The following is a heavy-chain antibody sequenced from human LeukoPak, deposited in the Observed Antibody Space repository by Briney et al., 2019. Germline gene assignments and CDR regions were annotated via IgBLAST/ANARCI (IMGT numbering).Heavy chain of an antibody. CDR3: AKDAWTYYYDSSGYYDY. Sequence: GGSLRLSCAASGFTFISYGMHWVRQAPGKGLEGVAVISYDGSNKYYADSVKGRFTISRDNSKNTLYLQMNSLRAEDTAVYYCAKDAWTYYYDSSGYYDYWGQGTLVTVSS. CDR1: GFTFISYG. J-gene: IGHJ4*02. D-gene: IGHD3-22*01. CDR2: ISYDGSNK. V-gene: IGHV3-30*18.